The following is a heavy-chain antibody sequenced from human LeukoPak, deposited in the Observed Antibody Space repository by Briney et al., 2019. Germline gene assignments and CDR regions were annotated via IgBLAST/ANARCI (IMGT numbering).Heavy chain of an antibody. CDR1: GFTFSSYA. V-gene: IGHV3-23*01. CDR2: ISGSGGST. Sequence: GGSLRLSCAASGFTFSSYAMSWVRQAPGKGLEWVSAISGSGGSTYYADSVKGRFTISRDNSKNTLYLQMNSLRAEDTAVYYCAREGTDYGGNSFYYFDYWGQGTLVTVSS. D-gene: IGHD4-23*01. CDR3: AREGTDYGGNSFYYFDY. J-gene: IGHJ4*02.